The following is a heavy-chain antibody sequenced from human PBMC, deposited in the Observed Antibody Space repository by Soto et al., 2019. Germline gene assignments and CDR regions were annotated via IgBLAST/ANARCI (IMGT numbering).Heavy chain of an antibody. CDR2: ITNSAYT. D-gene: IGHD2-15*01. CDR3: GLYDALFFDF. J-gene: IGHJ4*02. CDR1: GFTFSTFN. Sequence: GGSLRLSCAASGFTFSTFNMNWVRQAPGKGLEWVSSITNSAYTSYADSVKGRFTISRDNAKNSLYLQMNSLRAEDTAGYYCGLYDALFFDFWGQGAMVTVSS. V-gene: IGHV3-21*01.